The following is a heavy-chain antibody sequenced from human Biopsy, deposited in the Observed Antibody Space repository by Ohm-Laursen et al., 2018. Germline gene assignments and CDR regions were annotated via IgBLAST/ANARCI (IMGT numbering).Heavy chain of an antibody. CDR3: ARERQFRFLEGAFDY. J-gene: IGHJ4*02. CDR2: ISSGGRA. Sequence: GTLSLTCSVSGGSISDDYWNWIRQPPGKGLQVIGYISSGGRAKYNPSLKSRLTISLDTSKNQLSLRLSSVTAEDSAIYYCARERQFRFLEGAFDYWGQGILVTVSS. V-gene: IGHV4-59*01. D-gene: IGHD3-3*01. CDR1: GGSISDDY.